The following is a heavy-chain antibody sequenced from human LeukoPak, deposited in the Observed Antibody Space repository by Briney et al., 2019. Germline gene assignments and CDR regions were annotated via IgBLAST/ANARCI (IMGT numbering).Heavy chain of an antibody. D-gene: IGHD4-17*01. CDR2: MNPNSGNT. V-gene: IGHV1-8*03. J-gene: IGHJ4*02. CDR3: ARDSALLNNGDWYGGSDY. CDR1: GYTFTSYD. Sequence: ASVKVSCKASGYTFTSYDINWVRQATGQGLEWMGWMNPNSGNTGYAQKFQGRVTITRNTSISTAYMELRSLRSDDTAMYYCARDSALLNNGDWYGGSDYWGQGTLVTVSS.